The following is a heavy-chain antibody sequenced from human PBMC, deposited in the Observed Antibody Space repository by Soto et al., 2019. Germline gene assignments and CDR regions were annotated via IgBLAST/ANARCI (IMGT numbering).Heavy chain of an antibody. CDR2: IRANDEGV. CDR3: ASDTLRDAIVI. D-gene: IGHD2-21*01. CDR1: GFDIRSYE. J-gene: IGHJ3*02. V-gene: IGHV3-48*03. Sequence: PGGSLRLSCVASGFDIRSYEINWVRQAPGKGLEWVSNIRANDEGVYYADSVKGRVSVPRDNAKTSLCLEMNSLRVDDTAVYYCASDTLRDAIVIRGQRSTVNVSS.